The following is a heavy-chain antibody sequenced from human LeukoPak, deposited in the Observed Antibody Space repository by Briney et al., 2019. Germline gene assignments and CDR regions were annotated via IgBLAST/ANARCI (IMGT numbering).Heavy chain of an antibody. D-gene: IGHD6-13*01. CDR2: ISSSSSYI. Sequence: GGSLRLSCAASGFTFSSYSMNWVRQAPGKGLAWVSSISSSSSYISYAGSVKGRFTISRDNAKNSLYLQMNSLRAEDTAVYYCARENVAAGDYWGQGTLVTVSS. J-gene: IGHJ4*02. V-gene: IGHV3-21*01. CDR1: GFTFSSYS. CDR3: ARENVAAGDY.